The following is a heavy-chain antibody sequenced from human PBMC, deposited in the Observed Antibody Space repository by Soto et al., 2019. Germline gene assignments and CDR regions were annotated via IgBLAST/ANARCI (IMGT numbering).Heavy chain of an antibody. D-gene: IGHD6-19*01. CDR1: GFTFSSYV. V-gene: IGHV3-30*18. Sequence: QVQLVESGGVVVQPGRALRLSCAASGFTFSSYVMHWVRQAPCKGLEWVAVISYDGSNKYYADSVKGLFTISRDNSKNTLYLQMNSLRAEDTAVYYCAKEAARGGIAVAVSFDYWGQGTLVTVSS. CDR2: ISYDGSNK. J-gene: IGHJ4*02. CDR3: AKEAARGGIAVAVSFDY.